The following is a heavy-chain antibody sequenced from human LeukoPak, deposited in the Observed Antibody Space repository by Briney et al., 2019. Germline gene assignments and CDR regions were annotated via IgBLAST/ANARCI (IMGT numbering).Heavy chain of an antibody. Sequence: VASVKVSCKASGYTFTSYGISWVRPAPGQGLEWMGWISAYNGNTNYAQKLQGRVTMTTDTSTSTAYMELRSLRSDDTAVYYCARDDFWSGYYFGDYWGQGTLVTVSS. CDR1: GYTFTSYG. D-gene: IGHD3-3*01. V-gene: IGHV1-18*01. CDR3: ARDDFWSGYYFGDY. CDR2: ISAYNGNT. J-gene: IGHJ4*02.